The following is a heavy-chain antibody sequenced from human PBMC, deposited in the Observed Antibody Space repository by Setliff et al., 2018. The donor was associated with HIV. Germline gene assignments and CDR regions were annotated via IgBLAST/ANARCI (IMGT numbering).Heavy chain of an antibody. CDR3: ARDSYGGKIHYYMDV. J-gene: IGHJ6*03. D-gene: IGHD2-15*01. CDR1: GFTFSSYW. V-gene: IGHV3-7*03. CDR2: IKQDGSEK. Sequence: PAGSLRLSCAASGFTFSSYWMSWVRQAPGKGLEWVANIKQDGSEKYYVDSVKGRFTISRDNAKNSLYLQMNSLRAEDTAVYYCARDSYGGKIHYYMDVWGKGTTVTVSS.